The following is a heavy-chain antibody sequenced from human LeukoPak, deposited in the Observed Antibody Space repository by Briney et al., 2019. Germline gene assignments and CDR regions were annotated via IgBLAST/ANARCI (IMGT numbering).Heavy chain of an antibody. Sequence: PGGSLRLSCAASGFTFSNYGMSWVRQPPRKGLEWIGNIYYSGSTYYNASLQSRVTISIDTSKNQFSLRLSSVTAADTAMYFCAKSGGYGLIDYWGQGTLVTVSS. V-gene: IGHV4-59*04. D-gene: IGHD1-26*01. CDR2: IYYSGST. CDR3: AKSGGYGLIDY. CDR1: GFTFSNYG. J-gene: IGHJ4*02.